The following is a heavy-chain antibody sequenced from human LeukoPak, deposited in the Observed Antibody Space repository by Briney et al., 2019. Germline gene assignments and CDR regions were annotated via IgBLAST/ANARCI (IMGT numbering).Heavy chain of an antibody. Sequence: GGSLRLSCAASRFTFSSYGMSWVRQAPGKGLEWVSVIYSGGSTYYADSVKGRFTISRDNSKNTLYLQMNSLRAEDTAVYYCAVAYSSILYWGQGTLVTVSS. CDR3: AVAYSSILY. V-gene: IGHV3-66*01. CDR1: RFTFSSYG. D-gene: IGHD6-13*01. J-gene: IGHJ4*02. CDR2: IYSGGST.